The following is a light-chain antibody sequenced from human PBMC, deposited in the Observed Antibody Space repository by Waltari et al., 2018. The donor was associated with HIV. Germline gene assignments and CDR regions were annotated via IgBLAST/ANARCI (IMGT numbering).Light chain of an antibody. CDR2: ALS. J-gene: IGKJ2*01. CDR1: QSVGSN. V-gene: IGKV3-15*01. CDR3: QQYHDLPPAYT. Sequence: EIVMTQSPATLSVSPGERVTLSCRASQSVGSNLAWYQQKPGQAHRLLISALSSRSTGVAARFSGSGSGTEFTLAISSLQSEDCAVYYCQQYHDLPPAYTFGQGTELAMK.